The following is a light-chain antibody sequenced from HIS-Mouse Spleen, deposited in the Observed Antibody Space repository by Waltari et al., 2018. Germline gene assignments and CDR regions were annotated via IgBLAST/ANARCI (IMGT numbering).Light chain of an antibody. CDR1: SGHSSYA. J-gene: IGLJ3*02. CDR2: LNSDGSH. CDR3: QTWGTGIRV. Sequence: QLVLTQSPSASASLGASVTLTCPLSSGHSSYAFACHQQQPEKGPRYLMKLNSDGSHSKGDGIPDRFSGSSSGAERYLTISSLQSEDEADYYCQTWGTGIRVFGGGTKLTVL. V-gene: IGLV4-69*01.